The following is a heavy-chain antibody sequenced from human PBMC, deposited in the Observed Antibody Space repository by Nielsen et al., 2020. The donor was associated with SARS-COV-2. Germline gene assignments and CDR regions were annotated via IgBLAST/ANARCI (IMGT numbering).Heavy chain of an antibody. D-gene: IGHD3-22*01. V-gene: IGHV1-18*04. CDR3: SSSAPPSGFNWFDP. J-gene: IGHJ5*02. CDR1: GYTFTKYG. Sequence: ASVKVSCKASGYTFTKYGISWVRQAPGQGLEWMGWISGNSDSAKYVKKFLGRVIMTTDTSTRPAYLEVRSLSSDDTAVYYCSSSAPPSGFNWFDPWGQGTLVTVSS. CDR2: ISGNSDSA.